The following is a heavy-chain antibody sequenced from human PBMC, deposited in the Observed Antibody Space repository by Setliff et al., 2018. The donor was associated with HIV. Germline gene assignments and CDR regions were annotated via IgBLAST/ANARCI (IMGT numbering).Heavy chain of an antibody. CDR2: IYSSGST. D-gene: IGHD6-13*01. CDR3: ARDFKRYNSPCRFDP. J-gene: IGHJ5*02. V-gene: IGHV4-61*09. Sequence: SETLSLTCTVSGGPISSAPYYWNWVRQPAGKGLEWIGHIYSSGSTNYNPSLKSRVTISVDKSQNQFSLKLSSVTAADTAVYYCARDFKRYNSPCRFDPWGQGTLVTVSS. CDR1: GGPISSAPYY.